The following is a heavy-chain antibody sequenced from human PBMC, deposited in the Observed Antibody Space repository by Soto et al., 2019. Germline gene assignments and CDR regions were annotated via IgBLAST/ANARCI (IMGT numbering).Heavy chain of an antibody. CDR2: SKANHQNFAT. D-gene: IGHD1-1*01. V-gene: IGHV3-72*01. J-gene: IGHJ5*02. CDR3: AKEGEARYLDL. Sequence: GGSLRLSCAASGFTFSDHYMDWGRQAPGKGLEWVARSKANHQNFATEYAASVKGRLTISRDVSQNSVHLQMDRLQPEDTAVYFCAKEGEARYLDLWGQGTLVTVSS. CDR1: GFTFSDHY.